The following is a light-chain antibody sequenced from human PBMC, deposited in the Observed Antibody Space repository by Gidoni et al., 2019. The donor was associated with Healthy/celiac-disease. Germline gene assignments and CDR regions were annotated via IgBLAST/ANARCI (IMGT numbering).Light chain of an antibody. J-gene: IGKJ1*01. Sequence: EIVMTPSPATLSVSPGARATLSCRASQSVSSNLAWYQQKPGQAPRLLIYGASTRATGIPARFSGSGSGTECTLTISSLQSEDFAVYYCQQYNNWPRRTFGQGTKVEIK. CDR3: QQYNNWPRRT. CDR2: GAS. V-gene: IGKV3-15*01. CDR1: QSVSSN.